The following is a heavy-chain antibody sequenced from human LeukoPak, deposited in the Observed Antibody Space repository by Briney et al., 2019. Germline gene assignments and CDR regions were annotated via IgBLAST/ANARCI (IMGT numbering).Heavy chain of an antibody. Sequence: PSETLSLTCTVSGGAISSYYWSWIRQPPGKGLEWIGHISDSGDTNYNPSLNSRVTMSVDTSKKQFSLKLSSLTTADTDVYYCARDSYYDTSGYFNDTFDMWGQGTLVTVSS. CDR2: ISDSGDT. CDR3: ARDSYYDTSGYFNDTFDM. J-gene: IGHJ3*02. V-gene: IGHV4-59*01. CDR1: GGAISSYY. D-gene: IGHD3-22*01.